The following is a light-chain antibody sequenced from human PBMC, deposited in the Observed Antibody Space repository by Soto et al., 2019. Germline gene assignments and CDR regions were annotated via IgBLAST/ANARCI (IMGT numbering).Light chain of an antibody. CDR3: QHYKSYPWT. V-gene: IGKV1-5*03. CDR1: QSINSW. CDR2: KSS. Sequence: DLQLTQSPSTMPASVGARVTITCRASQSINSWLAWYQQKPGKAPKFLMYKSSNLESGVPSRFSGSGSETEFTLTSSSLQPDDFAIYYCQHYKSYPWTFGQGTRWIS. J-gene: IGKJ1*01.